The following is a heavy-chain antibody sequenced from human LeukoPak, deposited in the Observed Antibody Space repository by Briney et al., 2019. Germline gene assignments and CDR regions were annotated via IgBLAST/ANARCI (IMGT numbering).Heavy chain of an antibody. CDR1: GYSISSGYY. CDR2: IYHSGST. Sequence: PSETLSLTCTVSGYSISSGYYWGWIRQPPGKGLEWIGSIYHSGSTYYNPSLKSRVTISVDTSKNQFSLKLSSVTAADTAVYYCARDRPAVAGTPYFDYWGQGTLVTVSS. CDR3: ARDRPAVAGTPYFDY. V-gene: IGHV4-38-2*02. J-gene: IGHJ4*02. D-gene: IGHD6-19*01.